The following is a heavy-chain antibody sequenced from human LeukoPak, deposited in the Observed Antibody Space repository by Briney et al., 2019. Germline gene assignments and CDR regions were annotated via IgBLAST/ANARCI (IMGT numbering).Heavy chain of an antibody. J-gene: IGHJ4*02. CDR3: ARCTDTAMVNALYYFDY. CDR1: GGSISSYY. Sequence: SETLSLTCTVSGGSISSYYWSWIRQPPGKGLEWIGYIYYSGSTNYNPSLKSRVTISVDTSKNQFSLKLSSVTAAGTAVYYCARCTDTAMVNALYYFDYWGQGTLVTVSS. CDR2: IYYSGST. D-gene: IGHD5-18*01. V-gene: IGHV4-59*01.